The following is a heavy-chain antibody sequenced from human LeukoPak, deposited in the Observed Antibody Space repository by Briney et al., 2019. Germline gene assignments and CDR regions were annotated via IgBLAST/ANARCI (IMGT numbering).Heavy chain of an antibody. CDR2: ISGSGGST. D-gene: IGHD3-10*01. Sequence: GGSLRLSCAASGFTFSSYAMSWVRQAPGKGLEWVSAISGSGGSTYYADSVKGRFTISSDNSKNTLYLQMNSLRAEDTAVYYCARDNGSGSLYYYYYYYGMDVWGQGTTVTVSS. CDR1: GFTFSSYA. J-gene: IGHJ6*02. V-gene: IGHV3-23*01. CDR3: ARDNGSGSLYYYYYYYGMDV.